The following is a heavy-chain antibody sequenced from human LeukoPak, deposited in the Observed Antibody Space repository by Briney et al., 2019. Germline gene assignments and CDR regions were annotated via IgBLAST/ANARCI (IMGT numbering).Heavy chain of an antibody. CDR1: GYTFASYD. J-gene: IGHJ4*02. CDR2: MNPNSANT. Sequence: ASVTVSCTASGYTFASYDINWLRQATGQGLEWTGWMNPNSANTGYAQKFQGRVTMTRNSSISTAYMELSSLISEDTAVYYCARGTRTGEDGTAGTFDYWGQGTLVTVSS. V-gene: IGHV1-8*01. D-gene: IGHD1-26*01. CDR3: ARGTRTGEDGTAGTFDY.